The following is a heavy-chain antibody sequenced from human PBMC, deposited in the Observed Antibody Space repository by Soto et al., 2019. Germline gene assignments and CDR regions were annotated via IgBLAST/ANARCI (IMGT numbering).Heavy chain of an antibody. CDR2: IWYDGSNK. Sequence: GGSLRLSCAASGFTFSSYGMHWVRQAPGKGLEWVAVIWYDGSNKYYADSVKGRFTISRDNSKNTLYLQMNSLRAEDTAVYYCAREGYYDSTFDDWGQGTLVTVSS. J-gene: IGHJ4*02. CDR3: AREGYYDSTFDD. D-gene: IGHD3-22*01. CDR1: GFTFSSYG. V-gene: IGHV3-33*01.